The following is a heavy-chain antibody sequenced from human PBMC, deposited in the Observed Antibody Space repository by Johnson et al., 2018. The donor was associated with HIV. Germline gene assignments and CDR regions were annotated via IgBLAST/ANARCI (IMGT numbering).Heavy chain of an antibody. CDR3: ARSKDCSVSSCPDGFDI. D-gene: IGHD2-15*01. Sequence: VQLVESGGGLVQPGGSLRLSCAASGFTFNDYYMSWIRQAPGKGLEWVSYISNSGSSVYYADSVKGRFTISRDNATNSLFLQMNSLRAEDTAVYYCARSKDCSVSSCPDGFDIWGQGTMVIVSS. CDR2: ISNSGSSV. J-gene: IGHJ3*02. V-gene: IGHV3-11*04. CDR1: GFTFNDYY.